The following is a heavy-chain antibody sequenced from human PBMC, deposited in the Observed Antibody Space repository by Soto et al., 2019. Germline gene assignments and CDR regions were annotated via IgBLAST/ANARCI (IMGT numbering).Heavy chain of an antibody. D-gene: IGHD6-19*01. CDR1: GDSISSGGYY. J-gene: IGHJ4*02. V-gene: IGHV4-31*09. CDR2: IYYSGST. Sequence: PSETLSLTCTVSGDSISSGGYYWSWIRQHPGKGLEWIGYIYYSGSTYYNPSLKSRVIISVDTSKNQFSLKLSSVTAADTAVFHCMNYKSGWEYWGQGTVVTVSS. CDR3: MNYKSGWEY.